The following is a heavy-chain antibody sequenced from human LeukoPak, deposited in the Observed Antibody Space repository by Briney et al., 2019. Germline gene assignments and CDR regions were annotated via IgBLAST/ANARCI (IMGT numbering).Heavy chain of an antibody. Sequence: HPGGSLRLSCAASGFTFSSYGMHWVRQAPGKGLEWVSTISGNGGTTYYADSVKGRFTISRDNSKNTLYLQMNSLRAEDTAVYYCAKEGGGSNHWYFDLWGHGTLVIVSS. V-gene: IGHV3-23*01. D-gene: IGHD5-24*01. CDR1: GFTFSSYG. CDR3: AKEGGGSNHWYFDL. J-gene: IGHJ2*01. CDR2: ISGNGGTT.